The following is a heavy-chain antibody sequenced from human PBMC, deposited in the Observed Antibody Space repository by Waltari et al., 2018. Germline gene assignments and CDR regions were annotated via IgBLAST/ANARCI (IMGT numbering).Heavy chain of an antibody. V-gene: IGHV4-39*01. J-gene: IGHJ6*03. CDR3: ARLVPPGDMDV. D-gene: IGHD2-8*02. CDR2: FYYRGST. Sequence: QLQLQESGPGLVKPSETLSLTCTVSGGSISSSRYYWGWIRQPPGKGLEWIGSFYYRGSTYYNPSLKSRVTISVDTSKNQFSLKLSSVTAADTAVYYCARLVPPGDMDVWGKGTTVTVSS. CDR1: GGSISSSRYY.